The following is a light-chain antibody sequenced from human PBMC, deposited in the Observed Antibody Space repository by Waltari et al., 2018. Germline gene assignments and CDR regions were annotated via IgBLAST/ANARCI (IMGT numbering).Light chain of an antibody. J-gene: IGLJ2*01. Sequence: QSALTQPASVSGSPGQSITISCSGLGIAAGASESVAWPQQHPDNAPQVIIYDVTHRPPGVLDRFPASKSANTASLTISRLQPEDEADYYCSAQTLDGLVLFGGGTRLTVL. CDR2: DVT. V-gene: IGLV2-14*01. CDR3: SAQTLDGLVL. CDR1: GIAAGASES.